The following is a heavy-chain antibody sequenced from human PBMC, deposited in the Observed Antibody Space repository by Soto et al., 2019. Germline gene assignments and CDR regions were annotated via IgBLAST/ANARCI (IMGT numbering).Heavy chain of an antibody. CDR3: ARALSDSSSSVFSWAVLIY. J-gene: IGHJ4*02. V-gene: IGHV1-69*01. D-gene: IGHD6-13*01. CDR2: IIPIFGTA. CDR1: GGTFSSYA. Sequence: QVQLVQSGAEVKKPGSSVKVSCKASGGTFSSYAISWVRQAPGQGLEWMGGIIPIFGTANYAQKFQGRVTITADESTSTAYMKLSSLRSEDTAVYYCARALSDSSSSVFSWAVLIYWGQGSLVTVSS.